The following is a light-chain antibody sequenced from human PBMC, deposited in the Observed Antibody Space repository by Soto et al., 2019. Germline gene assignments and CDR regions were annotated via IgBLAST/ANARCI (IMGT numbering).Light chain of an antibody. J-gene: IGKJ4*01. CDR1: QSVRSSF. Sequence: EIVMTQSPATLSVSPGERATLSCRASQSVRSSFLAWYQQKPGQAPSLLIYGASTRATGIPARFSGSGSGTEFTLTINSLQSEDFAVYYCQQYSNWPLTFGGGTKADI. V-gene: IGKV3-15*01. CDR2: GAS. CDR3: QQYSNWPLT.